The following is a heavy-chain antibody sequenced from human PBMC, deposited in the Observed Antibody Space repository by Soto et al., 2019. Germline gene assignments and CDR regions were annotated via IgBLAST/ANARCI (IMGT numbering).Heavy chain of an antibody. CDR1: GFTFSSYA. D-gene: IGHD3-9*01. Sequence: EVQLLESGGGLVQPGGSLRLSCAASGFTFSSYAMSWVRQAPGKGLEWVSAISGSGGSTYYADSVKGRFTISRDNSKNTLYLQMNGLRAEDTAVYYCAKDRLGDILTGFMGGGGEFDYWGQGTLVTVSS. CDR3: AKDRLGDILTGFMGGGGEFDY. CDR2: ISGSGGST. J-gene: IGHJ4*02. V-gene: IGHV3-23*01.